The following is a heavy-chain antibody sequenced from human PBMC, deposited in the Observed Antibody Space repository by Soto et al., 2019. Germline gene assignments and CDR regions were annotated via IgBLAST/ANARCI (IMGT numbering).Heavy chain of an antibody. Sequence: GVSLRLSCAASGFTFSSYSMNWVRQAPGKGLEWVSYISSSSSTIYYAGSVKGRFTISRDNAKNSLYLHMNSLRAEDTAVYYCARDKDPAMAAYDDFDSWGHGTMVNV. J-gene: IGHJ3*02. CDR3: ARDKDPAMAAYDDFDS. V-gene: IGHV3-48*01. D-gene: IGHD5-18*01. CDR2: ISSSSSTI. CDR1: GFTFSSYS.